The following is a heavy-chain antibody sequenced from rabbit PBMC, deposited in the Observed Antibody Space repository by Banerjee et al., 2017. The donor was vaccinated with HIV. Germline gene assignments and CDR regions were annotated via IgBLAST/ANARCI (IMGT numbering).Heavy chain of an antibody. CDR2: IYTGDGNT. Sequence: QSLEESGGDLVKPGASLTLTCKASGFSFSSSYYMCWVRQAPGKGLEWIGCIYTGDGNTYYASWAKGRFTISKTSSTTVTLQMTSLTAADTATYFCARDPYGSGSGVYTNNLWGPGTLVTVS. D-gene: IGHD1-1*01. V-gene: IGHV1S40*01. CDR1: GFSFSSSYY. J-gene: IGHJ4*01. CDR3: ARDPYGSGSGVYTNNL.